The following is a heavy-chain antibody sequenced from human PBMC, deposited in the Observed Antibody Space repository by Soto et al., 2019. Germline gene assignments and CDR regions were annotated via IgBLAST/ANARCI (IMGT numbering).Heavy chain of an antibody. D-gene: IGHD3-22*01. J-gene: IGHJ6*02. CDR1: GGSISSSNW. CDR2: IYHSGST. V-gene: IGHV4-4*02. Sequence: SETLSLTCAVSGGSISSSNWWSWVRQPPGKGLEWIGEIYHSGSTNYNPSLKSRVTISVDKSKNQLSLKLSSVTAEDTAVYYCFVSGYYHNSGMDVWCQAITVTVS. CDR3: FVSGYYHNSGMDV.